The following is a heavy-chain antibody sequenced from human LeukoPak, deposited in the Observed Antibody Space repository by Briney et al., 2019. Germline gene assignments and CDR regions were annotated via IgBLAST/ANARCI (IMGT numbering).Heavy chain of an antibody. CDR1: GLTFSSFG. Sequence: QPGGSLRLSCAASGLTFSSFGMHWVRQAPGKGLVWVSHVNSDGSSTRNADSVKGRFTISRDNAKNTLYLQMNTLRAEDTAVYYCARGAHYGMDVWGQGTTVTVSS. CDR2: VNSDGSST. CDR3: ARGAHYGMDV. V-gene: IGHV3-74*01. J-gene: IGHJ6*02.